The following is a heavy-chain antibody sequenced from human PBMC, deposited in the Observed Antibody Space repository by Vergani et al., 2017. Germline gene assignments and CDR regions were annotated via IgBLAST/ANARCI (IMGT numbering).Heavy chain of an antibody. D-gene: IGHD5-12*01. V-gene: IGHV3-9*01. CDR1: GITFWKFG. J-gene: IGHJ3*01. CDR2: ISWNSGAV. CDR3: TKGSVYYHDSAGHGYDPYTGFDL. Sequence: VQLVESGGGLAQPGGSLRLSCEASGITFWKFGMHWVRQGPGKGLEWVSGISWNSGAVDYADSVRGRLTISRDNAKNSLFLEMNSLRFEDTAVYFCTKGSVYYHDSAGHGYDPYTGFDLWGQGTLVTVSS.